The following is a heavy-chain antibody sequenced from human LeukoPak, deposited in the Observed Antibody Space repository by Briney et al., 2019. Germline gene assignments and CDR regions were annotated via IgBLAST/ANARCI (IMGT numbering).Heavy chain of an antibody. V-gene: IGHV3-23*01. CDR2: ISGSGGST. J-gene: IGHJ6*02. CDR3: ARSYSNHLFGMDV. Sequence: PGGSLRLSCAASGFTFSTYVMSWVRQAPGKGLEWVSAISGSGGSTYYADSVKGRVAISRDNSKNTVFLQMNSVRAADTALYYCARSYSNHLFGMDVWGQGTTVTVSS. D-gene: IGHD4-11*01. CDR1: GFTFSTYV.